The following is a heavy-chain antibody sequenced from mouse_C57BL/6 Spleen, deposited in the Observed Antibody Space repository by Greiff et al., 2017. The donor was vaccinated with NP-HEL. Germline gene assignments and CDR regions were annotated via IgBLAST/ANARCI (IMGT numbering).Heavy chain of an antibody. Sequence: DVMLVESGGGLVKPGGSLKLSCAASGFTFSDYGMHWVRQAPEKGLEWVAYISSGSSTIYYADTVKGRFTISRDNAKNTLFLQMTSLRSEDTAMYYCARKYDYDVAWFAYWGQGTLVTVSA. J-gene: IGHJ3*01. CDR2: ISSGSSTI. CDR3: ARKYDYDVAWFAY. V-gene: IGHV5-17*01. D-gene: IGHD2-4*01. CDR1: GFTFSDYG.